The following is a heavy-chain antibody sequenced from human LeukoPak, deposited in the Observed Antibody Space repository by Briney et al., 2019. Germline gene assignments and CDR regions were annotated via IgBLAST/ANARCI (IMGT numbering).Heavy chain of an antibody. CDR1: GFTFSSYS. Sequence: PGGSLRLSCAASGFTFSSYSMNWVRQAPGKGLEWVSSISSSSSYIYYADSVKGRFTISRDNAKNSLYLQMNSLRAEDTAVYYCARVPTPIVVGNDYWGQGTLVTVSS. D-gene: IGHD2-21*01. V-gene: IGHV3-21*01. CDR3: ARVPTPIVVGNDY. CDR2: ISSSSSYI. J-gene: IGHJ4*02.